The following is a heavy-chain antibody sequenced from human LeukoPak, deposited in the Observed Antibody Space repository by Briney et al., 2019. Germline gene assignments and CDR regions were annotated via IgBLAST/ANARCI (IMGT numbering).Heavy chain of an antibody. CDR3: ARASRDYDILTGYYGGDFDY. Sequence: SETLSLTCTVSGGSISSYYWSWLRQPPGKGLEWIGYIYYSGSTNYNPSLKSRVAISVDTSKNQFSLKLSSVTAADTAVYYCARASRDYDILTGYYGGDFDYWGQGTLVTVSS. CDR1: GGSISSYY. J-gene: IGHJ4*02. D-gene: IGHD3-9*01. V-gene: IGHV4-59*01. CDR2: IYYSGST.